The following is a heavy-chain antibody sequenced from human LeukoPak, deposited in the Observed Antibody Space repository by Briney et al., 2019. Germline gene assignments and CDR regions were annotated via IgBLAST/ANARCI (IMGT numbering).Heavy chain of an antibody. V-gene: IGHV3-23*01. CDR2: ISGSGGST. J-gene: IGHJ4*02. Sequence: GGSLRLSCAASGFTFSSYAMSWVRQAPGKGLEWVSAISGSGGSTYYADSVKGRFTISRDNAKNSLFLQMNSLRAEDTAVYYWARDFGYSSSWYDYWGQGTLVTVSS. CDR3: ARDFGYSSSWYDY. D-gene: IGHD6-13*01. CDR1: GFTFSSYA.